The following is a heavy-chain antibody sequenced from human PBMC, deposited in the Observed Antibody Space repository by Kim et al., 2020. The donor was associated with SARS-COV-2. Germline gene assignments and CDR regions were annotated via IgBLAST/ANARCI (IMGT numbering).Heavy chain of an antibody. CDR2: IYYSGST. J-gene: IGHJ5*02. CDR3: ARQAVLLWFGELRTGIPNWFDP. V-gene: IGHV4-39*01. D-gene: IGHD3-10*01. CDR1: GGSISSSSYY. Sequence: SETLSLTCTVSGGSISSSSYYWGWIRQPPGKGLEWIGSIYYSGSTYYNPSLKSRVTISVDTSKNQFSLKLSSVTAADTAVYYCARQAVLLWFGELRTGIPNWFDPWGQGTLVTVSS.